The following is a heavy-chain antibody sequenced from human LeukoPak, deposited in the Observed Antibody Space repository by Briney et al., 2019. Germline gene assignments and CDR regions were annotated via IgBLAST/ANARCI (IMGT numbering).Heavy chain of an antibody. CDR2: IRSKANSYAT. CDR3: TRHPAYCGGDCWYNWFDP. J-gene: IGHJ5*02. Sequence: PGGSLRLSCAASGFTFSGSAMHWVRQASGKGLEWVGRIRSKANSYATAYAASVKGRFTISRDDSKNTAYLQMNSLKTEDTAVYYCTRHPAYCGGDCWYNWFDPWGQGTLVTVSS. V-gene: IGHV3-73*01. D-gene: IGHD2-21*02. CDR1: GFTFSGSA.